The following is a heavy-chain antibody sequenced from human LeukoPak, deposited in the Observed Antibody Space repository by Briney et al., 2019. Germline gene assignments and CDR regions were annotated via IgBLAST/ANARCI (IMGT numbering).Heavy chain of an antibody. CDR3: ARGRGSSWYYFDS. Sequence: SETLSLTCTVSGYSISSDYYWSWVRQPAGKGLEWIGRIYASGNTNYNPSLKGRVTMTVDTSKNQFSLNLSSVTAAATAVYYYARGRGSSWYYFDSWGQGTLVTVSS. J-gene: IGHJ4*02. D-gene: IGHD6-13*01. CDR1: GYSISSDYY. V-gene: IGHV4-4*07. CDR2: IYASGNT.